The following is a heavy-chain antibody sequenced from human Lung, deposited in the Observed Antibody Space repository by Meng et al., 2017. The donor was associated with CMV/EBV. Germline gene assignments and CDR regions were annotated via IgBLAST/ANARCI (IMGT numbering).Heavy chain of an antibody. J-gene: IGHJ6*02. Sequence: SETLSLTCTVSGGSISSSSYYWGWIRQPPGKGLEWIGSIYYSGSTYYNPSLKSRVTISVDTSKNQFALKLSAVTAADTAVYYCARDGGKYCSRTSCQSKYYSYGMDVWGQGTTVTVSS. CDR3: ARDGGKYCSRTSCQSKYYSYGMDV. V-gene: IGHV4-39*06. D-gene: IGHD2-2*01. CDR1: GGSISSSSYY. CDR2: IYYSGST.